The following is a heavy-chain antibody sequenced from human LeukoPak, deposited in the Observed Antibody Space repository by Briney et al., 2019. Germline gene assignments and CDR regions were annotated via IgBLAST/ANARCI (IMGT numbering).Heavy chain of an antibody. CDR3: ARHLGSSSRSAYYYMDV. CDR2: MSGNEMTT. Sequence: GGSLRLSRAASGFSFSDYYMGWVRRAPGKGLEWVSYMSGNEMTTYYTDSVKGRFTVSRDNAKKSLYLQMNSLRVEDTAVYYCARHLGSSSRSAYYYMDVWGKGTSVTVSS. V-gene: IGHV3-11*04. CDR1: GFSFSDYY. D-gene: IGHD3-3*01. J-gene: IGHJ6*03.